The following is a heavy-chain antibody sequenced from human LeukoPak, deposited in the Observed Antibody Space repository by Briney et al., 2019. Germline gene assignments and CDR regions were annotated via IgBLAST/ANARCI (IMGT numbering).Heavy chain of an antibody. CDR3: ARGGGLDV. J-gene: IGHJ6*02. CDR1: GLTFSNYW. V-gene: IGHV3-7*03. Sequence: TGGSLRLSCAASGLTFSNYWMDWARQAPGKGLEWVASINHNGNVNYYVDSVKGRFTISRDNAKNSLYLQMSNLRAEDTAVYFCARGGGLDVWGQGATVTVSS. CDR2: INHNGNVN. D-gene: IGHD3-16*01.